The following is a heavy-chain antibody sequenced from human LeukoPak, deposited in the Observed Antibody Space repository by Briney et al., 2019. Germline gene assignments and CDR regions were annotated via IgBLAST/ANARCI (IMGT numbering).Heavy chain of an antibody. CDR3: ARARYDSSGQLDY. CDR2: IYYSGST. Sequence: PSETLSLTCTVSGGSISSYYWSWIRQPPGKGLEWIGYIYYSGSTNYNPSLKSRVTISVDTSKNQFSLKLSSVTAADTAVYYCARARYDSSGQLDYWGQGILVTVSS. CDR1: GGSISSYY. J-gene: IGHJ4*02. D-gene: IGHD3-22*01. V-gene: IGHV4-59*01.